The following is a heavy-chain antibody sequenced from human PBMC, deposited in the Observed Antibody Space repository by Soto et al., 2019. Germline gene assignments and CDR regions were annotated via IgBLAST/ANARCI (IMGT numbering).Heavy chain of an antibody. CDR2: IDPSDSYT. Sequence: GESLKISCKASGHSFTDYWISWVRQMPGKGLEWMARIDPSDSYTNYSPSFQGHVTISADKSLNTAFLQWSSLKASDSAMYYCAGPTYYYDSSPVWWGQGTLVTVSS. V-gene: IGHV5-10-1*01. CDR1: GHSFTDYW. D-gene: IGHD3-22*01. J-gene: IGHJ4*02. CDR3: AGPTYYYDSSPVW.